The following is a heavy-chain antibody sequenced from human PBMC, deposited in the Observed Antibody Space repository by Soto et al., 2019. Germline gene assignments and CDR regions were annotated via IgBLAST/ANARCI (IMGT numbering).Heavy chain of an antibody. Sequence: PGGSLRLSCTSSGFTFVDYAMSWFRQAPGKGLEWVGFIRSKAYGGTTDYAAPVKGRFTISRDDSKNTLYLQMNSLKTEDTAVYYCTTDYYDSSGYYFFYYFDYWGQGTLVTVSS. D-gene: IGHD3-22*01. CDR1: GFTFVDYA. V-gene: IGHV3-49*03. CDR3: TTDYYDSSGYYFFYYFDY. CDR2: IRSKAYGGTT. J-gene: IGHJ4*02.